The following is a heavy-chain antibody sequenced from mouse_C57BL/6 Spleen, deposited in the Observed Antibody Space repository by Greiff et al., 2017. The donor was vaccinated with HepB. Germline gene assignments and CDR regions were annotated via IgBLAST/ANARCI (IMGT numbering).Heavy chain of an antibody. V-gene: IGHV1-26*01. Sequence: EVKLQQSGPELVKPGASVKISCKASGYTFTDYYMNWVKQSHGKSLEWIGDINPNNGGTSYNQKFKGKATLTVDKSSSTAYMELRSLTSEDSAVYYCARYYYGSPYYWGQGTTLTVSS. CDR1: GYTFTDYY. J-gene: IGHJ2*01. D-gene: IGHD1-1*01. CDR2: INPNNGGT. CDR3: ARYYYGSPYY.